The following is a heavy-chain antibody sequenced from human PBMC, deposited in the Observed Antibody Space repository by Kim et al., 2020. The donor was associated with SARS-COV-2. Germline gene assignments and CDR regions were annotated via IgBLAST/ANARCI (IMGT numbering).Heavy chain of an antibody. CDR2: ISYDGSNK. J-gene: IGHJ4*02. CDR3: AKKILYGSGSHLFDY. CDR1: GFTFSSYG. Sequence: GGSLRLSCAASGFTFSSYGMHWVRQAPGKGLEWVAVISYDGSNKYYADSVKGRFSISRDNSKNTLYLQMHSLRAEDTAVYYCAKKILYGSGSHLFDYWGQGTLVTVSS. V-gene: IGHV3-30*18. D-gene: IGHD3-10*01.